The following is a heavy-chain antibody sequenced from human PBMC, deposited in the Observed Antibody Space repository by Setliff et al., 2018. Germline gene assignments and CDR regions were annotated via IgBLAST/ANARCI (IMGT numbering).Heavy chain of an antibody. Sequence: ASVTVSCQASGYTFTSYGFSWVRQAPGQGLEWMGWMNPNRGNTGDAQKFQGRVTMTRNTSISTAYMDLSSLRSEDTAVYYCARGLYYGDSDFEYWGQGTLVTVSS. CDR3: ARGLYYGDSDFEY. CDR2: MNPNRGNT. CDR1: GYTFTSYG. J-gene: IGHJ4*02. D-gene: IGHD4-17*01. V-gene: IGHV1-8*01.